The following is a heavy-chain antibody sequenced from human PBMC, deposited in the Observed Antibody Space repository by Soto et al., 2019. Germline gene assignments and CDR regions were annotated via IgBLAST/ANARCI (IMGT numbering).Heavy chain of an antibody. D-gene: IGHD3-22*01. Sequence: QITLKESGPTLVKPTQTLTLTCTFSGFSLSNSGVGVCWLRHPPGTALEWLELIYWDDGKRYSPSRKSRLTITKDTSKNRVVVTMTTMATVDTATYYCAHTYSSGYYNPLYWVQGTLVTVS. J-gene: IGHJ4*02. CDR1: GFSLSNSGVG. CDR2: IYWDDGK. CDR3: AHTYSSGYYNPLY. V-gene: IGHV2-5*02.